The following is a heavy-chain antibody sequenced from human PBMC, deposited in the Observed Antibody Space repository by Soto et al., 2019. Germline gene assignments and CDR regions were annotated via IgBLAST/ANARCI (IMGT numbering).Heavy chain of an antibody. CDR2: ISYDGSNK. CDR1: GFTFSSYA. D-gene: IGHD3-3*01. V-gene: IGHV3-30-3*01. J-gene: IGHJ4*02. CDR3: ARARRGDYDFWSGPSGFDY. Sequence: PGGSLRLSCAASGFTFSSYAMHWVRQAPGKGLEWVAVISYDGSNKYYADSVKGRFTISRDNSKNTLYLQMNSLRADDTAVYYCARARRGDYDFWSGPSGFDYWGQGTLVTVSS.